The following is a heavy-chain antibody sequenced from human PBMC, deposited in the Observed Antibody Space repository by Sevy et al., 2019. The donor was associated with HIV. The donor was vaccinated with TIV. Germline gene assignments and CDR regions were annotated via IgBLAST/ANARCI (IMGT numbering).Heavy chain of an antibody. CDR2: ISSISSYI. J-gene: IGHJ6*02. Sequence: GGSLRLSCAASGFTFSSYSMNWVRQAPGKGLEWVSSISSISSYIYYADSVKGRFPISRDNAKNSLYLQMNSLRAEDTAVYYCARDRGFDVPLAYYYGMDVWGQGTTVTVSS. D-gene: IGHD3-9*01. CDR3: ARDRGFDVPLAYYYGMDV. CDR1: GFTFSSYS. V-gene: IGHV3-21*01.